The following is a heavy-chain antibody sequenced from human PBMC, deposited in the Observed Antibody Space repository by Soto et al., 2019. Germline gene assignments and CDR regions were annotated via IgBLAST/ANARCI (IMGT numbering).Heavy chain of an antibody. Sequence: GASVKVSCKASGGTSSSYAISWVRQAPGQGLEWMGGIIPIFGTANYAQKFQGRVTITADESTSTAYMELSSLRSEDTAVYYCARWRGYDYLGDYYYGMDVWGQGTTVTVSS. CDR1: GGTSSSYA. CDR3: ARWRGYDYLGDYYYGMDV. J-gene: IGHJ6*02. CDR2: IIPIFGTA. D-gene: IGHD5-12*01. V-gene: IGHV1-69*13.